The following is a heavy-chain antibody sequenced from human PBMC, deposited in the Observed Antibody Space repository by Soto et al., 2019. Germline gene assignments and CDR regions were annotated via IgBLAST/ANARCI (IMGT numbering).Heavy chain of an antibody. D-gene: IGHD3-10*01. Sequence: QVQLVQSGPEVKKPGASVKVSCKTSGYTFTHYVLNWVRQAPGQGLDWMGFSTHTGNTKYAQKFEGRVAMTTDTSSSTAYMEVRSLRSDDTALYYCARSGEHPLDYWGQGTPVTVSS. CDR1: GYTFTHYV. J-gene: IGHJ4*02. CDR2: STHTGNT. CDR3: ARSGEHPLDY. V-gene: IGHV1-18*01.